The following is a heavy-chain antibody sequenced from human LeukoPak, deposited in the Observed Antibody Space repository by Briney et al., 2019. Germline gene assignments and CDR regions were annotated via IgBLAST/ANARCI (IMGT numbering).Heavy chain of an antibody. CDR1: GGSISSSSYY. CDR3: ARYGYSSSPMDV. Sequence: SETLSLTCTVSGGSISSSSYYWSWIRQPPGKGLEWIGYIYYSGSTNYNPSLKSRVTISVDTSKNQFSLKLSSVTAADTAVYYCARYGYSSSPMDVWGKGTTVTISS. D-gene: IGHD6-13*01. V-gene: IGHV4-61*01. J-gene: IGHJ6*03. CDR2: IYYSGST.